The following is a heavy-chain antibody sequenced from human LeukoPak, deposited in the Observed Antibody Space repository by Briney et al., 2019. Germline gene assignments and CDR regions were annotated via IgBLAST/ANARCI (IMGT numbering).Heavy chain of an antibody. CDR2: ISGSGGST. D-gene: IGHD6-13*01. CDR3: AKDYSRSWYSEGLLHP. CDR1: GFTFSSYA. V-gene: IGHV3-23*01. J-gene: IGHJ5*02. Sequence: GGSLRLSCAASGFTFSSYAMSWVRQAPGKGLEWVSAISGSGGSTYYADSVKGRFTISRDNSKNTLYLQMNSLRAEDTAVYYCAKDYSRSWYSEGLLHPWGQGTLVTVSS.